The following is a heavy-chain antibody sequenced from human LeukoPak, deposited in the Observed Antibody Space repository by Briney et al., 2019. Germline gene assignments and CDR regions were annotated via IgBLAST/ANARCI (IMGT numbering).Heavy chain of an antibody. J-gene: IGHJ4*02. CDR1: GVSFSSYY. CDR2: IYSSGST. CDR3: ARDYSRAGESGVPTDY. V-gene: IGHV4-4*07. D-gene: IGHD3-3*01. Sequence: SETLSLTCTVSGVSFSSYYWSWIRQPVGKGLEWIGRIYSSGSTNYNPSLKSRVIMSIDTSKNQFSLKLSSVTAADTAVYYCARDYSRAGESGVPTDYWGQGILVIVSS.